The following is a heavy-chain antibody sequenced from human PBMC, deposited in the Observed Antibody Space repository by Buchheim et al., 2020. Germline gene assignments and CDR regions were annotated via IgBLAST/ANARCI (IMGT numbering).Heavy chain of an antibody. Sequence: EVQLAESGGGLVQPGGSLRLSCAASGFTFSDFWMNWVRQAPGKGLEWVASINQRGTEKYYVDSVKGRFTVSRDNGKNSLYLQMNNLRAEDTAVYYCARDGVAEGLYFDYWGQGTL. CDR1: GFTFSDFW. CDR2: INQRGTEK. V-gene: IGHV3-7*01. D-gene: IGHD2-15*01. CDR3: ARDGVAEGLYFDY. J-gene: IGHJ4*02.